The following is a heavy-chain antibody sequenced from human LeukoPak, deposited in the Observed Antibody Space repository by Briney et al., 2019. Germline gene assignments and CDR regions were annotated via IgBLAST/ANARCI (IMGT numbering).Heavy chain of an antibody. CDR3: VRVKGTYFDF. CDR2: ISASGSNV. Sequence: GGSLRLSCAASGFPFSSYSMNWVRQAPGKGLEWVSYISASGSNVYYLDSVKGRFTVSRDNAMNSLFLQMDRPRAEDTAVYYCVRVKGTYFDFWGQGTLVTVSS. D-gene: IGHD1-1*01. J-gene: IGHJ4*02. CDR1: GFPFSSYS. V-gene: IGHV3-48*01.